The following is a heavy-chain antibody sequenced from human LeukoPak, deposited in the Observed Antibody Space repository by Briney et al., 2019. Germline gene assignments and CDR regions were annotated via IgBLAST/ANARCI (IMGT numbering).Heavy chain of an antibody. V-gene: IGHV4-34*12. Sequence: PSETLSLTCAVYGGSFSGYYWGWIRQPPGKGLEWIGSILHTGSTYYNPSLKSRVTISVDTSKNQFSLKLTSVTAADTAMYYCARDIVGATHDYWGQGTLVTVSS. D-gene: IGHD1-26*01. J-gene: IGHJ4*02. CDR2: ILHTGST. CDR1: GGSFSGYY. CDR3: ARDIVGATHDY.